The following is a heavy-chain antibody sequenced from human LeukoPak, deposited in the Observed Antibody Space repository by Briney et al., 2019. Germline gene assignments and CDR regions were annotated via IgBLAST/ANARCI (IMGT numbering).Heavy chain of an antibody. CDR1: GFIFSHYG. J-gene: IGHJ4*02. CDR3: AKGGESSGYYGGPDY. Sequence: GGSLRLSCAASGFIFSHYGMHWVRQAPDKGLEWVAVISYDGSNKYYADSVKGRFTISRDNSKNTLYLQMNSLRGEDTAMYYCAKGGESSGYYGGPDYWGQGTLVTVSS. D-gene: IGHD3-22*01. CDR2: ISYDGSNK. V-gene: IGHV3-30*18.